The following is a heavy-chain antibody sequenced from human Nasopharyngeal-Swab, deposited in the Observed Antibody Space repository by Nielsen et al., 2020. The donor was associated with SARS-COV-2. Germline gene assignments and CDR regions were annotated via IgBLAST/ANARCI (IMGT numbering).Heavy chain of an antibody. CDR2: INPNTGNP. Sequence: ASVKVSCKASGYTFTSYAMNWVRQAPGQGLEWMGWINPNTGNPTYAQGFTGRFVFSLDTSVSTAYLQISSLKAEDTAVYYCAIHSSSWFDLYYYDMDVWGQGTTVTVSS. V-gene: IGHV7-4-1*02. D-gene: IGHD6-13*01. J-gene: IGHJ6*02. CDR1: GYTFTSYA. CDR3: AIHSSSWFDLYYYDMDV.